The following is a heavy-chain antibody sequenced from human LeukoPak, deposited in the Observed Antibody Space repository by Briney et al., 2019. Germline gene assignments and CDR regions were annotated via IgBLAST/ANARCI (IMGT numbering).Heavy chain of an antibody. CDR3: ARAVLRGHIDY. J-gene: IGHJ4*02. D-gene: IGHD2-8*01. Sequence: GGSLRLSCAASGFTFSSYWMHWVRQPPGKGLVWVSRINPDGSVTTHADSVEGRFTISRDNAKNTLYLQMNSLRAEDTAVYYCARAVLRGHIDYWGQGTLVTVSS. V-gene: IGHV3-74*01. CDR2: INPDGSVT. CDR1: GFTFSSYW.